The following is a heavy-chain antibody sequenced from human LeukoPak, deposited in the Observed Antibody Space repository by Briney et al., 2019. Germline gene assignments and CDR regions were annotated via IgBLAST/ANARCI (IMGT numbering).Heavy chain of an antibody. Sequence: AGGSLRLSCAASGFTFDDYAMHWVRQVPGKGLEWVSGISWNSGSIGYADSVKGRFTISRDNAKNSLYLQMNSLRAEDTALYYCAKDLPIYTFVYGFDMWGQGTMVTVSS. J-gene: IGHJ3*02. D-gene: IGHD2/OR15-2a*01. CDR1: GFTFDDYA. CDR3: AKDLPIYTFVYGFDM. V-gene: IGHV3-9*01. CDR2: ISWNSGSI.